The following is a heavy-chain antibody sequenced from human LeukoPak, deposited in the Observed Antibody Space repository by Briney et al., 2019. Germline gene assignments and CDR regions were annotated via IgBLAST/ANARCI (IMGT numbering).Heavy chain of an antibody. D-gene: IGHD3-22*01. CDR1: GDSINSLDL. CDR2: MYLSGTT. Sequence: SETLSLTCTVSGDSINSLDLWSWVRQPPGKGLEWIGEMYLSGTTHSNPSVKSRVTISIDKSKNQFFLNLSSVTAADTAVYYCAGLVGRYSSGLYYYYFDYWGQETLVTVSS. V-gene: IGHV4-4*02. J-gene: IGHJ4*02. CDR3: AGLVGRYSSGLYYYYFDY.